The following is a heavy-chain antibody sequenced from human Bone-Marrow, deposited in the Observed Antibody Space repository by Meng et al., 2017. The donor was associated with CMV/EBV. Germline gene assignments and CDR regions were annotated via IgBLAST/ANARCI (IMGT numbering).Heavy chain of an antibody. Sequence: YTFTSYGISWVRQAPGQGLEWMGGISAYNGNTNYAQKLQGRITMTTDTSTSTAYMELRSLRSDDTAVYYCARFQGPYCSSTSCAMLDYWGQGTLVTVSS. CDR1: YTFTSYG. V-gene: IGHV1-18*01. CDR3: ARFQGPYCSSTSCAMLDY. D-gene: IGHD2-2*01. CDR2: ISAYNGNT. J-gene: IGHJ4*02.